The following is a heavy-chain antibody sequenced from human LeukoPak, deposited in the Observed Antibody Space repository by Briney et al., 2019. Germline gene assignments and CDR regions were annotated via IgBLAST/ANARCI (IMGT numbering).Heavy chain of an antibody. D-gene: IGHD3-10*01. J-gene: IGHJ4*02. V-gene: IGHV4-34*01. Sequence: SETLSLTCAVYGGSFSGYYWSWIRQPPGKGLEWIGEINHSGSTNYNPSLKSRVTISVDTSKNQFSLKLGSVTAADTAVYYCAIRITMVRAFDYWGQGTLVTVSS. CDR2: INHSGST. CDR3: AIRITMVRAFDY. CDR1: GGSFSGYY.